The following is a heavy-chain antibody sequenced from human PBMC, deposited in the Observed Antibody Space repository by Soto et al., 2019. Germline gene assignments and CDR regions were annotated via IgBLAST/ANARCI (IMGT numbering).Heavy chain of an antibody. CDR1: GFTFSSYG. J-gene: IGHJ4*02. CDR3: ARAEAYSSGWYDY. V-gene: IGHV3-33*01. Sequence: GGSLRLSCAASGFTFSSYGMHWVRQAPGKGLEWVAVIWYDGSNKYYEDSVKGRFTISRDNSKNTLYLQMNSLRAEDTAVYYCARAEAYSSGWYDYWGQGTLVTVSS. CDR2: IWYDGSNK. D-gene: IGHD6-19*01.